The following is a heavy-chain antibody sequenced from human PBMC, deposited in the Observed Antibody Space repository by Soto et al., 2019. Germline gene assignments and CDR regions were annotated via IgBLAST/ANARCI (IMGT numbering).Heavy chain of an antibody. J-gene: IGHJ4*02. D-gene: IGHD1-26*01. CDR1: GDSVTSYW. CDR2: IYPGDCDT. Sequence: ESLKISCKGSGDSVTSYWISLVRQMPVKGLEGVGVIYPGDCDTRYSPPFQGQVTISADKSLRTAYLQWRSLKASDPAMYYWARILVGATIGWGQGTLVTSPQ. V-gene: IGHV5-51*01. CDR3: ARILVGATIG.